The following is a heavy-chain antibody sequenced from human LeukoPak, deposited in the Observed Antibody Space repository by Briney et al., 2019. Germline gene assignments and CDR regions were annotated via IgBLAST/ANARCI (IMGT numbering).Heavy chain of an antibody. CDR1: DFTYTSYE. D-gene: IGHD3-10*01. V-gene: IGHV3-48*03. CDR3: TRDRSGNPFDP. Sequence: GGSLRLSCAASDFTYTSYEMNWVRQATGKTLEGVSYISRDGATRYYADSVKGRFTISRDNAKKSLYLQMSSLTAEDTALYYCTRDRSGNPFDPWGQGTLVTVSS. CDR2: ISRDGATR. J-gene: IGHJ5*02.